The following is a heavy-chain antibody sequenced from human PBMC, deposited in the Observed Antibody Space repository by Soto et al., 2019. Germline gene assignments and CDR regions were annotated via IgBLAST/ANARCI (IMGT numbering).Heavy chain of an antibody. J-gene: IGHJ2*01. Sequence: QVQMVQSGDEVKKPGASVKVSCQGSGYTFTHYGITWVRQAPGQGLEWMGWINPFDGHTHYLQKLQDRLTMTTDTSTNTAYMELRSLRSADTAVYFCARDLDSGGKYWYFDVWGRGTLVTVSS. CDR1: GYTFTHYG. V-gene: IGHV1-18*01. CDR3: ARDLDSGGKYWYFDV. D-gene: IGHD4-17*01. CDR2: INPFDGHT.